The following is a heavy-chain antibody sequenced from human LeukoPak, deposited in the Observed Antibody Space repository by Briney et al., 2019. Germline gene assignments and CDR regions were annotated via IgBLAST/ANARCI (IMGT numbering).Heavy chain of an antibody. CDR2: IYYSGST. D-gene: IGHD5-18*01. J-gene: IGHJ4*02. CDR3: ARRDTATVPTFDY. V-gene: IGHV4-39*01. CDR1: GGSISSSSYY. Sequence: SETLSLTCTVSGGSISSSSYYWGWIRQPPGKGLEWIGSIYYSGSTYYNPSLKSRVTISVDTSKDQFSLKLSSVTAADTAVYYCARRDTATVPTFDYWGQGTLVTVSS.